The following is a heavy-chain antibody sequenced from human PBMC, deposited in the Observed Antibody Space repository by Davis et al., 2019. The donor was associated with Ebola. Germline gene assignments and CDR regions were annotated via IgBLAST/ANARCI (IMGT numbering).Heavy chain of an antibody. V-gene: IGHV6-1*01. CDR1: GDSVSSNTAA. J-gene: IGHJ4*02. D-gene: IGHD3-22*01. Sequence: SQTLSLTCAISGDSVSSNTAAWSWIRQSPSRGLEWLGRTYYRSKWFVDYAVSVKSRMTINSDTSKNQFSLQLSSVTPEDTAVYYCARDPPYDQGYDYWGQGILVTVSS. CDR2: TYYRSKWFV. CDR3: ARDPPYDQGYDY.